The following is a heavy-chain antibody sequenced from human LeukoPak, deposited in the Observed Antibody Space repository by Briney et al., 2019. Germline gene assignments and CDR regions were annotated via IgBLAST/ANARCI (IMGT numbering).Heavy chain of an antibody. CDR3: ATGPQIIQLNY. V-gene: IGHV1-69-2*01. D-gene: IGHD5-18*01. CDR2: VDPEDGET. Sequence: GASVKVSCKASGYTFTDYYMHWVQQAPGKGLEWMGRVDPEDGETIYAEKFQGRVTITADTSTDTAYMAMSSLRSEDTAVYYCATGPQIIQLNYWGQGTLVTVSS. CDR1: GYTFTDYY. J-gene: IGHJ4*02.